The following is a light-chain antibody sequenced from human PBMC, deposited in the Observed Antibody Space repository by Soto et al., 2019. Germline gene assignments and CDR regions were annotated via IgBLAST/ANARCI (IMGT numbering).Light chain of an antibody. CDR2: TAS. Sequence: DIQLTQSPSFVSASVGDRVTITCRASQGISSYLAWYQQKPGKAPKLLIHTASTLQSGVPSRFSGSGSGTESALTISSLQPEDFATYYCQHRHSYPITFGQGTRLEIK. CDR1: QGISSY. CDR3: QHRHSYPIT. J-gene: IGKJ5*01. V-gene: IGKV1-9*01.